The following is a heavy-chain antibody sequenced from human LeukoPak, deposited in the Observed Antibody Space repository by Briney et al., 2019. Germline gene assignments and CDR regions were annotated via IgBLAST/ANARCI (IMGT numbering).Heavy chain of an antibody. Sequence: ASVKVSCKASGYTFTSYGISWVRPAPGQGLEWMGWISAYNGNTNDAQKLQGRVTMTTDTSTSTAYMELRSLRSDDTAVYYCAIPTLSRYCSGGSCYEHWGQGTLVTVSS. D-gene: IGHD2-15*01. J-gene: IGHJ1*01. CDR3: AIPTLSRYCSGGSCYEH. CDR1: GYTFTSYG. V-gene: IGHV1-18*01. CDR2: ISAYNGNT.